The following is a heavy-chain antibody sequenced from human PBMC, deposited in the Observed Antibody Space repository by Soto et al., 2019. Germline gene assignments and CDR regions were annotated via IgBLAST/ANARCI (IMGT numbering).Heavy chain of an antibody. V-gene: IGHV1-69*12. Sequence: QVQLVQSGAEVKKPGSSVKVSCKASGGTFSSYAISWVRQAPGQGLEWMGGIIPIFGTANYAQKFQGRVTIPAEEHTSTADMELSSLRSAHTAVYDRARHVPAAGYYYGMDVWGQGTTVTVSS. CDR2: IIPIFGTA. D-gene: IGHD2-2*01. CDR3: ARHVPAAGYYYGMDV. CDR1: GGTFSSYA. J-gene: IGHJ6*02.